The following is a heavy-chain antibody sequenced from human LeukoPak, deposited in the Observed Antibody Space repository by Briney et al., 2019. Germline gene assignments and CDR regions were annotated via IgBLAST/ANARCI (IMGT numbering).Heavy chain of an antibody. Sequence: PSETRSLTCSVFGGSVSSYHWSWIRQSAGKGLEWIGRIFTSGSTDYNPSLKSRVAISVDTSRNQFSLKLRTVTAADTAVYYCARVVVPDVNGAFEIWGQGTMVTVSS. CDR2: IFTSGST. V-gene: IGHV4-4*07. CDR1: GGSVSSYH. CDR3: ARVVVPDVNGAFEI. J-gene: IGHJ3*02. D-gene: IGHD2-2*01.